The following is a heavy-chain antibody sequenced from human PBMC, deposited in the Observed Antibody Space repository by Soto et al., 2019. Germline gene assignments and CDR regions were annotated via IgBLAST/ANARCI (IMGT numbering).Heavy chain of an antibody. J-gene: IGHJ4*02. CDR3: ASDGSGSFDY. Sequence: SETLSLTCAVSGTSISTDDWWSWVRQAPGKGLEWIGEIIQSGIAHYNPSLKSRVTMSVDKSKNQFSLKLSSVTAADTAVYYCASDGSGSFDYWGQGTLVTVSS. D-gene: IGHD3-10*01. V-gene: IGHV4-4*02. CDR1: GTSISTDDW. CDR2: IIQSGIA.